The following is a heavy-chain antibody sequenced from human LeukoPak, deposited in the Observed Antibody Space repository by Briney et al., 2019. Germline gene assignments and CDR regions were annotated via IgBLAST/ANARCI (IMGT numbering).Heavy chain of an antibody. J-gene: IGHJ4*02. CDR3: ARDRRYYDSPYYFDY. Sequence: PGGSQRLSCAASGLTFSSYVMNWVRPAPGKGLEWVAGISYSAERTDYAGSVKGRFTISRDNSKNILYLQMNSLRADDTAVYYCARDRRYYDSPYYFDYWGQGTLVTVSS. CDR1: GLTFSSYV. CDR2: ISYSAERT. D-gene: IGHD3-22*01. V-gene: IGHV3-23*01.